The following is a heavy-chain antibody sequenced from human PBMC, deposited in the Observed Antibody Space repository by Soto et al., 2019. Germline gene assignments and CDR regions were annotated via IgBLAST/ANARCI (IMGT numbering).Heavy chain of an antibody. D-gene: IGHD3-10*01. CDR2: ISSSSSYI. J-gene: IGHJ2*01. Sequence: MNWVRQAPGKGLEWVSSISSSSSYIYYADSVKGRFTISRDNAKNSLYLQMNSLRAEDTAVYYCARDRQIWFGELFQPSRYFDLWGRGTLVTVSS. V-gene: IGHV3-21*01. CDR3: ARDRQIWFGELFQPSRYFDL.